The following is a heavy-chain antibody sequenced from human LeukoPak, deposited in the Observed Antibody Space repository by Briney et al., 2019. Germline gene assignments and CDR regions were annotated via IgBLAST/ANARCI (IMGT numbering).Heavy chain of an antibody. D-gene: IGHD3-10*01. V-gene: IGHV3-23*01. CDR2: ITGGGGST. J-gene: IGHJ4*02. Sequence: GGSLRLSCAASGFTFSSYAMSWVRQAPGKGLEGVSAITGGGGSTYYADSVRGRFTLSRDNSKNTLYLQMNSLRAEDTAVYYCAKDTRGGGYFGEPPDYWGQGTLVTVSS. CDR1: GFTFSSYA. CDR3: AKDTRGGGYFGEPPDY.